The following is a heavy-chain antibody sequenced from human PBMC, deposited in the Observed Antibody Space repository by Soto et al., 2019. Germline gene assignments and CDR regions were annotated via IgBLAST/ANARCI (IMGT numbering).Heavy chain of an antibody. J-gene: IGHJ6*02. CDR3: ARETKRDFWSGYYAPPYGMDV. Sequence: ASVKVAGKASGSTFTCYYMHWVRQAPGQGLEWMGWINPNSGGTNYAQKFQGWVTMTRDTSISTAYMELSRLRSDDTAVYYCARETKRDFWSGYYAPPYGMDVWGQGTTVTVSS. D-gene: IGHD3-3*01. CDR1: GSTFTCYY. CDR2: INPNSGGT. V-gene: IGHV1-2*04.